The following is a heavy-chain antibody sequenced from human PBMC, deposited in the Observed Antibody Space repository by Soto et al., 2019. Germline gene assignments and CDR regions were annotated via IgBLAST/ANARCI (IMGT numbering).Heavy chain of an antibody. CDR3: GRGRSGQIVVFY. V-gene: IGHV1-2*04. D-gene: IGHD1-26*01. CDR1: GHTFTGYY. J-gene: IGHJ4*02. Sequence: ASVKVSCKASGHTFTGYYMHWVRQAPGQGLEWMGWINPNSGGTNYAQKFQGWVTMTRDMSITTVYMELNNLTPDDTAVYYCGRGRSGQIVVFYWGQGTPVTVSS. CDR2: INPNSGGT.